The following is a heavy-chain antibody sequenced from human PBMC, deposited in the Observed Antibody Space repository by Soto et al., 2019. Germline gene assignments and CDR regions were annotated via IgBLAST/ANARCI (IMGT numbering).Heavy chain of an antibody. CDR1: GFTFRSYE. Sequence: EVQLVESGGGLVRPGGSLRLSCAASGFTFRSYEMNWVRQAPGKGLEWVAYITSGGDTLYYADSVKGRITISRDNAKNSLFLQMNSLRAEDTAVYDCATHSGYDGDYWGQGPLVTVSS. D-gene: IGHD5-12*01. CDR3: ATHSGYDGDY. V-gene: IGHV3-48*03. J-gene: IGHJ4*02. CDR2: ITSGGDTL.